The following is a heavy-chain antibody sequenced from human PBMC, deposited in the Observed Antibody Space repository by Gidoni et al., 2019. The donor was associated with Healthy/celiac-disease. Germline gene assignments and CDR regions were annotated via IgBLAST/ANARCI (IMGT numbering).Heavy chain of an antibody. J-gene: IGHJ6*03. V-gene: IGHV3-21*01. CDR2: ISSSSSYI. CDR3: ARVSEDCSSTSCYPYYYYYYMDV. CDR1: GFTFSSYR. Sequence: EVQLVASGGGLVKPGGALRLSCAASGFTFSSYRMNWVLQAPGKGLEWVSSISSSSSYIYYADSVKGRFTISRDNAKNSLYLQMNSLRAEDTAVYYCARVSEDCSSTSCYPYYYYYYMDVWGKGTTVTVSS. D-gene: IGHD2-2*01.